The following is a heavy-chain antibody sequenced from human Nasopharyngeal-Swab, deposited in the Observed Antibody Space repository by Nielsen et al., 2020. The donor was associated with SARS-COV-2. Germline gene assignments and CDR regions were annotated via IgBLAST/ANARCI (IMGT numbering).Heavy chain of an antibody. CDR1: GFTFSSHW. J-gene: IGHJ4*02. CDR3: ANQLGHPDS. D-gene: IGHD2-2*01. CDR2: ISEDGSIT. V-gene: IGHV3-74*01. Sequence: GGSLRLSCAASGFTFSSHWMHWVRQAPGKGLVWVSRISEDGSITTYADSVKGRFTISRDNAKNTLFLQMHSLRADDTAIYYCANQLGHPDSWGQGTLVTVSS.